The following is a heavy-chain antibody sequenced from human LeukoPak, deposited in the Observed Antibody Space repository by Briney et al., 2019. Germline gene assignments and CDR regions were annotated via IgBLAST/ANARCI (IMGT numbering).Heavy chain of an antibody. J-gene: IGHJ4*02. CDR3: ARSGVAQWPVDY. Sequence: GRSLRLSCAASGFTFSSYGMHWVRQAPGKGLEWVAVIWYDGSNKYYADSVKGRFTISRDNSKNTLYLQMNSLRAEDTADYYCARSGVAQWPVDYWGQGTLVTVSS. D-gene: IGHD2-8*01. V-gene: IGHV3-33*01. CDR2: IWYDGSNK. CDR1: GFTFSSYG.